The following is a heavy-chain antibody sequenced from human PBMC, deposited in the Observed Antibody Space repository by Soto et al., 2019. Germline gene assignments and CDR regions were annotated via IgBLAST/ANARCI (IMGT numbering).Heavy chain of an antibody. Sequence: SETLSLTCTVSGGSISSYYWSWIRQPPGKGLEWIGYIYYSGSTNYNPSLKSRVTISVDTSKNQFSLKLSSVTAADTAVSYCARVNNYYVSSGYPDYWGQGTLVTVSS. CDR3: ARVNNYYVSSGYPDY. J-gene: IGHJ4*02. V-gene: IGHV4-59*01. CDR1: GGSISSYY. CDR2: IYYSGST. D-gene: IGHD3-22*01.